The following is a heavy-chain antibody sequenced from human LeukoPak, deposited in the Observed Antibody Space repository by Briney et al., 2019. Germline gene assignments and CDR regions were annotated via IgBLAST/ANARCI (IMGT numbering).Heavy chain of an antibody. CDR3: AKEIPRRDYDSI. J-gene: IGHJ3*02. CDR2: ISSSANTI. V-gene: IGHV3-48*03. D-gene: IGHD3-22*01. CDR1: GFTFSTYE. Sequence: GGSLRLSCAASGFTFSTYEINWVRQAPGKGLEWVSYISSSANTIYYADSVKGRFTISRDNAKHSLYLQMNSLRAEDTAVYYCAKEIPRRDYDSIWGQGTMVTVSS.